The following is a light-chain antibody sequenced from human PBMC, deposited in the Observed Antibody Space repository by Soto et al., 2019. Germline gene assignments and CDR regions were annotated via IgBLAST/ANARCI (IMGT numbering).Light chain of an antibody. CDR1: SSNIGSNT. CDR2: SNN. Sequence: QSVLTQPPSASGTPGQRVTISCSGSSSNIGSNTVNWYQQLPGTAPKLLIYSNNQRPSGVPDRFSGSKSGTSASLAISGLQSEDEADYYCAAWDDSPNDPVVFGGGTKLTVL. V-gene: IGLV1-44*01. J-gene: IGLJ2*01. CDR3: AAWDDSPNDPVV.